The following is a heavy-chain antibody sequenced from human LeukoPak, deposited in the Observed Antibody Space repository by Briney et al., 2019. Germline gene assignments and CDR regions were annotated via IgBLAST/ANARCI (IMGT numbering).Heavy chain of an antibody. Sequence: GGSLRLSCAASGFTFSSYGMHWVRQAPGKGLEWVSAISGSGGSTYYADSVKGRFTISRDNSKNTLYLQMNSLRAEDTAVYYCAKDQEYSSSWYGYYYYGMDVWGQGTTVTVSS. CDR1: GFTFSSYG. D-gene: IGHD6-13*01. J-gene: IGHJ6*02. V-gene: IGHV3-23*01. CDR2: ISGSGGST. CDR3: AKDQEYSSSWYGYYYYGMDV.